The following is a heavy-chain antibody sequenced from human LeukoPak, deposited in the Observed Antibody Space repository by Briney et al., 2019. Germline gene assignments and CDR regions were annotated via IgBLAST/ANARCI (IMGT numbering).Heavy chain of an antibody. CDR1: GFPFSVYW. Sequence: PGGSLRLSCAASGFPFSVYWMSWARQAPGKGLEWVANIKRDGSEKYYVGSVQGRFTISRDNAKNSLFLRMNSLRAEDTAVYYCARDSGLRAFDLWGRGALVTVSS. CDR3: ARDSGLRAFDL. J-gene: IGHJ2*01. V-gene: IGHV3-7*04. D-gene: IGHD3-10*01. CDR2: IKRDGSEK.